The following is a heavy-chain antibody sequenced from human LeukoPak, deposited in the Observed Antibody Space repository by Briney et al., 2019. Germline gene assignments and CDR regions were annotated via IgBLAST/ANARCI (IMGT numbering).Heavy chain of an antibody. D-gene: IGHD3-10*01. CDR3: ASILTYYYGSGSYYIDC. Sequence: PSETLSLTCAVYGGSFSGYYWSWIRQPPGEGLEWIGEINHSGSTNYNPSLKSRVTISVDTSKNQFSLKLSSVTAADTAVYYCASILTYYYGSGSYYIDCWGQGTLVTVSS. J-gene: IGHJ4*02. CDR2: INHSGST. CDR1: GGSFSGYY. V-gene: IGHV4-34*01.